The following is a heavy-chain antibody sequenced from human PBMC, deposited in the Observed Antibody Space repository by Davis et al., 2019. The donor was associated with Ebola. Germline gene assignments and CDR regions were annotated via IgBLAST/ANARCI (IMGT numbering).Heavy chain of an antibody. V-gene: IGHV1-18*01. CDR2: INPNSGNT. CDR1: RYTLSNFG. D-gene: IGHD3-22*01. Sequence: ASVKDSCKASRYTLSNFGFSWVRQAPGQGLEWMGWINPNSGNTNYAQKLQGSVTMTTGTSTRTAYMELSSLRSEDTAVYYCARVRTGYYYDSSDSPSWFDPWGQGTLVTVSS. J-gene: IGHJ5*02. CDR3: ARVRTGYYYDSSDSPSWFDP.